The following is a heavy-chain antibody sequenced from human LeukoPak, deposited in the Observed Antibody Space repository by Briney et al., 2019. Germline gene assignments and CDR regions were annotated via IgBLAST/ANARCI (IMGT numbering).Heavy chain of an antibody. V-gene: IGHV4-38-2*01. CDR1: GYSISRGYY. CDR3: ARAGWIITSGIDF. CDR2: IYHTGST. J-gene: IGHJ4*02. D-gene: IGHD3-10*01. Sequence: SETLSLTCGVSGYSISRGYYWAWIRQPPGKGLEWIGTIYHTGSTYYTPSLGSRVTISVDTSKNEFSLNLNSVTAADTAVYYCARAGWIITSGIDFWGQGALVTVSS.